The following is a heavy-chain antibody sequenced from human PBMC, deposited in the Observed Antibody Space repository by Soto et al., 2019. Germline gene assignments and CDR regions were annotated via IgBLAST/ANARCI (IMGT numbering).Heavy chain of an antibody. CDR2: IIPIFGTA. Sequence: QVQLVQSGAEVKKPGSSVTVSCKASGFTFSSYAISWVRQAPGQGLEWMGGIIPIFGTANYAQKFQGRVTITADESTSTAYMELSSLRSEDTAVYYCARYIVVVTGPPLGYCYGMYVWGQGTTVTGSS. CDR3: ARYIVVVTGPPLGYCYGMYV. D-gene: IGHD2-21*02. J-gene: IGHJ6*02. V-gene: IGHV1-69*01. CDR1: GFTFSSYA.